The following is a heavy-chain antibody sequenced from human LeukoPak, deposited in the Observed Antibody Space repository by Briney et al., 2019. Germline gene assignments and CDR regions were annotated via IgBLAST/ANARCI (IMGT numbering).Heavy chain of an antibody. CDR3: ARATGPGWFDP. V-gene: IGHV4-59*01. Sequence: PSETLSLTCTVSGGSISSYYWSWIRQPPGKGLEWIGYIYYSGRTNYNPSLKSRVTISVDTSKNQFSLKLSSVTAADTAVYYCARATGPGWFDPWGQGTLVTVSS. J-gene: IGHJ5*02. CDR2: IYYSGRT. CDR1: GGSISSYY. D-gene: IGHD1-14*01.